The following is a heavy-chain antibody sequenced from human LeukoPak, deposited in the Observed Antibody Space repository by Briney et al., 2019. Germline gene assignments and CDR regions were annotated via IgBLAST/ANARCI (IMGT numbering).Heavy chain of an antibody. CDR2: IIPILGIA. CDR3: ARDRPGSGSYFRNWFDP. D-gene: IGHD3-10*01. V-gene: IGHV1-69*04. J-gene: IGHJ5*02. Sequence: SVKVSCKASGGAFSSYAISWVRQAPGQGLEWMGRIIPILGIANYARKFQGRVTITADKSTSTAYMELSSLRSEDTAVYYCARDRPGSGSYFRNWFDPWGQGTLVAVSS. CDR1: GGAFSSYA.